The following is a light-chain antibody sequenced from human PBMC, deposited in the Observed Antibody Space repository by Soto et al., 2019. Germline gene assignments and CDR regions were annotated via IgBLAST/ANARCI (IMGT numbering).Light chain of an antibody. CDR3: CSHTSSSTEV. J-gene: IGLJ2*01. CDR2: DVN. CDR1: NSDVGAYNY. Sequence: QSVLTQPASVSGSPGQSITISCTGTNSDVGAYNYVSWYQQHPGKAPKLIIYDVNIRPSGVSNRFSGSKSGNTASLTISGLQAEDEADYYCCSHTSSSTEVFGGGTKLTVL. V-gene: IGLV2-14*03.